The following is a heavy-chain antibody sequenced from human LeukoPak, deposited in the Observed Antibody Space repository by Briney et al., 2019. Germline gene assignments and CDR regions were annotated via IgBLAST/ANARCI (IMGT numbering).Heavy chain of an antibody. V-gene: IGHV4-39*07. CDR3: ASLRNYGPFDY. Sequence: SETLSLTCTVSGDSISSSSHSWGWIRQPPGKGLEWIGTIYYSGSTYYNPSLKSRVTISVDTSKNQFSLKLSSVTAADTAVYYCASLRNYGPFDYWGQGTLVTVSS. CDR1: GDSISSSSHS. J-gene: IGHJ4*02. D-gene: IGHD3-10*01. CDR2: IYYSGST.